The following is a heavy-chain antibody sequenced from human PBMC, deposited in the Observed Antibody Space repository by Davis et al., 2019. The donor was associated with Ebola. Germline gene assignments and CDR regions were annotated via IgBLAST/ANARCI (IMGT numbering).Heavy chain of an antibody. CDR2: IYPADSDT. CDR3: VRQSIEATGTFDY. V-gene: IGHV5-51*01. J-gene: IGHJ4*02. D-gene: IGHD6-13*01. Sequence: GAFLKISCKGSGSSSTSYWNGWVRPLPGKGLEWVRIIYPADSDTRYSPSFQGQVTIPADKSISTAYLQWSSLKASDTAIYYCVRQSIEATGTFDYWGQGTLVTVSS. CDR1: GSSSTSYW.